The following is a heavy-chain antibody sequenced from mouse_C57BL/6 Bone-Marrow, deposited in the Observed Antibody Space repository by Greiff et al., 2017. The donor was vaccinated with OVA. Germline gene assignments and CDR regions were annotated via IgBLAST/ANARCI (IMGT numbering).Heavy chain of an antibody. CDR2: ISSGGSYT. V-gene: IGHV5-6*01. Sequence: VQLQESGGDLVKPGGSLKLSCAASGFTFSSYGMSWVRQTPDKRLEWVATISSGGSYTYYPDSVKGRFTISRDNAKNTLYLQMSSLKSEDTAMYYCARRIDYYGSSYEDYYAMDYWGQGTSVTVSS. J-gene: IGHJ4*01. CDR1: GFTFSSYG. D-gene: IGHD1-1*01. CDR3: ARRIDYYGSSYEDYYAMDY.